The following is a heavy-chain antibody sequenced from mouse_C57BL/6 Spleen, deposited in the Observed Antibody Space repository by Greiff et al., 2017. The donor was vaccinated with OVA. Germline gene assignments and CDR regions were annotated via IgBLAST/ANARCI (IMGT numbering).Heavy chain of an antibody. CDR3: ARLGRGAMDY. CDR2: IDPSDSYT. Sequence: VQLQQPGAELVMPGASVKLSCKASGYTFTSSWMHWVKQRPGQGLEWIGEIDPSDSYTNYNQKFKGKSTLTVDKSSSTAYMQRSSLTSEDSAVYYCARLGRGAMDYWGQGTSVTVSS. CDR1: GYTFTSSW. D-gene: IGHD4-1*01. J-gene: IGHJ4*01. V-gene: IGHV1-69*01.